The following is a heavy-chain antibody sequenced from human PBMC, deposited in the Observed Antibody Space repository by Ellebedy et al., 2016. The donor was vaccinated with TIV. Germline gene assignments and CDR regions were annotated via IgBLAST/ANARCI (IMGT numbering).Heavy chain of an antibody. Sequence: GGSLRLSXSASGFSFSSYAMHWVLQAPGKGLEYLSGISSDGGSTYYADSVKGRFTISRDNSKNTLYLQMSSLRVEDMAVYYCVKGQGYYGSGTYEALDYWGQGTLVTVSS. V-gene: IGHV3-64D*06. J-gene: IGHJ4*02. CDR1: GFSFSSYA. CDR2: ISSDGGST. D-gene: IGHD3-10*01. CDR3: VKGQGYYGSGTYEALDY.